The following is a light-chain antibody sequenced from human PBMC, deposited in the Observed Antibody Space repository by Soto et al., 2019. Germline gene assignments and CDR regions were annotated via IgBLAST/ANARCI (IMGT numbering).Light chain of an antibody. CDR2: DAS. V-gene: IGKV3-11*01. J-gene: IGKJ5*01. CDR1: QSINNY. CDR3: QQYNNWPPIT. Sequence: EIVLTQSPATLSLSPGERATLSCRASQSINNYLAWYQHKPGQAPRLLIYDASNRATGIPARFSASGSGTDFTLTISSLQSEDFAIYYCQQYNNWPPITFGQGTRLEIK.